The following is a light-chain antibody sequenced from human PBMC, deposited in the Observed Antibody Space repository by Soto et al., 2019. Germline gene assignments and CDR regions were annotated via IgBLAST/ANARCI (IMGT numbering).Light chain of an antibody. V-gene: IGKV3-20*01. CDR3: QLFGSSPMYT. J-gene: IGKJ2*01. Sequence: EIVLTQSPGTLSLSPGERATLSCRASQIVVTTYLAWYQQKPGQAPRLLIYGASNRATGIPDRFSGSGSGTSFTLTVNKLEPEDFAVYYCQLFGSSPMYTFGQGTQLEIK. CDR2: GAS. CDR1: QIVVTTY.